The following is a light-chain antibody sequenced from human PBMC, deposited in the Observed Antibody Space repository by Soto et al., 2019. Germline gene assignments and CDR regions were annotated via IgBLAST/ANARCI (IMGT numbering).Light chain of an antibody. CDR1: QSVSSF. Sequence: EMVLTQSPATLSLSPGESATHSCRASQSVSSFVAWYQQRPGQPPRLLIYDVSKRATGSPTRFSGSGSGTDFNLTISSLEPEDFAVYYCQQRINWPLTFGGGTKVEIK. CDR2: DVS. V-gene: IGKV3-11*01. CDR3: QQRINWPLT. J-gene: IGKJ4*01.